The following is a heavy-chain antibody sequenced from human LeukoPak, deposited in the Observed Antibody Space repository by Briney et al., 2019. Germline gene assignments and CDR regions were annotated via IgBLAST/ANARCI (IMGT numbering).Heavy chain of an antibody. CDR3: ARHLANVRWGVNPRWFDP. J-gene: IGHJ5*02. V-gene: IGHV4-61*02. CDR2: IYTSGNT. CDR1: GDSIDSGSYY. D-gene: IGHD3-10*02. Sequence: SSETLSLTCTVSGDSIDSGSYYWSWIRQPAGKGLEWIGLIYTSGNTYYKPSLKSRVTISKHTSKNQFSLKLSSVTAADTAVYYCARHLANVRWGVNPRWFDPWSQGTLVTVPS.